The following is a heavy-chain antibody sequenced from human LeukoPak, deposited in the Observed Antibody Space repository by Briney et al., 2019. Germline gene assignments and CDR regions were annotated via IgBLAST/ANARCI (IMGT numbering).Heavy chain of an antibody. CDR3: AKDLPYSSGYSAADY. Sequence: GGSLRLSCAASGFTFSDYSMSWVRQAPGKGLQWVSIITASGSSASYAASVRGRFTTSRDNSKNTLYLQMNSLRAEDTAVYYCAKDLPYSSGYSAADYWGQGTLVTVSS. CDR2: ITASGSSA. CDR1: GFTFSDYS. D-gene: IGHD3-22*01. V-gene: IGHV3-23*01. J-gene: IGHJ4*02.